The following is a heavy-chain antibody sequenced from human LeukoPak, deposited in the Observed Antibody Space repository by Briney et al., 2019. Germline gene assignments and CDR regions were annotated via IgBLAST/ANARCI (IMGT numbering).Heavy chain of an antibody. J-gene: IGHJ4*02. D-gene: IGHD6-19*01. Sequence: SETLSLTCTVSGDSTSDHHWSWIRQPPGKGLEWIGYILYTGTTNYNPSLKSRVTISVDTSRNQFSLKLSSVTAADTAVYYCAMYSNGRGGHDYWGQGTLITVSA. V-gene: IGHV4-59*11. CDR2: ILYTGTT. CDR3: AMYSNGRGGHDY. CDR1: GDSTSDHH.